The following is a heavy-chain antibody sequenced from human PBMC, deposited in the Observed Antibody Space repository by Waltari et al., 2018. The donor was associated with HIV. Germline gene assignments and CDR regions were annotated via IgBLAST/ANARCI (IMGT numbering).Heavy chain of an antibody. J-gene: IGHJ4*02. Sequence: QVHLQESGPGLVKPSETLSLTCTVSGGSISRFYWRWIRQSPGEGLEWIGYTYESGSTSYNPSLKSRATISVDTSKNQFSLRLHSVTAADTAVYFCARTSYYYDDSGYYRLYYFDYWGQGTLVTVSS. CDR3: ARTSYYYDDSGYYRLYYFDY. V-gene: IGHV4-59*01. D-gene: IGHD3-22*01. CDR1: GGSISRFY. CDR2: TYESGST.